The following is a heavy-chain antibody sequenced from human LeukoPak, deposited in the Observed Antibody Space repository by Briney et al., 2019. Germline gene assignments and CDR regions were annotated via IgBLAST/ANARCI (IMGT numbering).Heavy chain of an antibody. D-gene: IGHD6-19*01. CDR2: IIPIFGTA. V-gene: IGHV1-69*13. J-gene: IGHJ5*02. Sequence: SVKVSCKASGGTFSSYAISCVRQAPGQGLEWMGGIIPIFGTANYAQKFQGRVTITADESTSTAYMELSSLRSEDTAVYYCARGPAGSRATLASWGQGTLVTVSS. CDR3: ARGPAGSRATLAS. CDR1: GGTFSSYA.